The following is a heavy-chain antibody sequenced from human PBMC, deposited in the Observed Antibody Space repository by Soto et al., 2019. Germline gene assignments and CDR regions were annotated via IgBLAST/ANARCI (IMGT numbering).Heavy chain of an antibody. Sequence: SETLSLTCTVSGGSISSYYWSWIRQPPGKGLEWIGYIYYSGSTNYNPSLKSRVTISVDTSKNQFSLKLSSVTAADTAVYYCARRYNWFDPWGKGTLVTVSS. V-gene: IGHV4-59*08. CDR3: ARRYNWFDP. J-gene: IGHJ5*02. CDR2: IYYSGST. CDR1: GGSISSYY. D-gene: IGHD2-15*01.